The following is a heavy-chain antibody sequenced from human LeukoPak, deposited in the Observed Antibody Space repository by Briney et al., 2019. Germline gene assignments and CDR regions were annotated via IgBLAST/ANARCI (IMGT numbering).Heavy chain of an antibody. D-gene: IGHD6-19*01. Sequence: PSETLSLTCTVSHYSINSGYYWGWIRQPPGKRLEWIASIHSSGTTYYNPTLKSRLTISVDTSKNQISLNLTSVTAADAAVYYCARTRSYYMDVWAKGTTVTVSS. V-gene: IGHV4-38-2*02. CDR2: IHSSGTT. CDR1: HYSINSGYY. CDR3: ARTRSYYMDV. J-gene: IGHJ6*03.